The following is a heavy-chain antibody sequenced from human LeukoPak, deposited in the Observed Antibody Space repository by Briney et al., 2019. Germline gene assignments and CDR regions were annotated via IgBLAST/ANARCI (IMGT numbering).Heavy chain of an antibody. V-gene: IGHV3-23*01. Sequence: GGSLRLSCVGSGFTFRSHAMSWVRQAPEKGLEFVSGIYENGGTTYYADSVKGRFSVSRDNSKNTLYLQMDSLRGEDTAVYYCAKDFRIGYSAHFDYWGQGALVTVS. D-gene: IGHD2-21*01. CDR3: AKDFRIGYSAHFDY. J-gene: IGHJ4*02. CDR2: IYENGGTT. CDR1: GFTFRSHA.